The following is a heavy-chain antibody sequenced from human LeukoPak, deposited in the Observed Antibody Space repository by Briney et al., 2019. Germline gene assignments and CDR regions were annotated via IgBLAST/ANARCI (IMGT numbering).Heavy chain of an antibody. CDR2: IDSSGST. CDR3: ARGTSCGSKCFFDY. J-gene: IGHJ4*02. Sequence: PSETLSLTCKVSGGSISGYYWSWIRQPAGKGLEWIGRIDSSGSTNYNSSLKSRVTMSIDRSQFSLRLTSVTAADTAIYYCARGTSCGSKCFFDYWGQGILVTVSS. CDR1: GGSISGYY. V-gene: IGHV4-4*07. D-gene: IGHD2-21*01.